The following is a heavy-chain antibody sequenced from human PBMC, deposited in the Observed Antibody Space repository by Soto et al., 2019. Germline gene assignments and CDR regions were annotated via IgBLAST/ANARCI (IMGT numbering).Heavy chain of an antibody. D-gene: IGHD5-12*01. CDR2: IYYSGST. V-gene: IGHV4-30-4*01. CDR3: ARSEAGLYSGYVDY. Sequence: SETLSLTCTVSGGSISSGDYYWSWIRQPPGKGLEWTGYIYYSGSTYYNPSLKSRVTISVDTSKNQFSLKLSSVTAADTAVYYCARSEAGLYSGYVDYWGQGTLVTVSS. CDR1: GGSISSGDYY. J-gene: IGHJ4*02.